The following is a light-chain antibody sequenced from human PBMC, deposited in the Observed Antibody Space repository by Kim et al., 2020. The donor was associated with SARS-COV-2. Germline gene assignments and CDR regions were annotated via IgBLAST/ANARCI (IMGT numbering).Light chain of an antibody. CDR1: SSNIGAGYD. CDR3: QSYDSSLSGSRV. Sequence: VTIASTGSSSNIGAGYDVHWYQQLPGPAPKLLIYGNSNRPSGVPDRFSGSKSGTSASLAITGLQAEDEADYYCQSYDSSLSGSRVFGTGTKVTVL. CDR2: GNS. J-gene: IGLJ1*01. V-gene: IGLV1-40*01.